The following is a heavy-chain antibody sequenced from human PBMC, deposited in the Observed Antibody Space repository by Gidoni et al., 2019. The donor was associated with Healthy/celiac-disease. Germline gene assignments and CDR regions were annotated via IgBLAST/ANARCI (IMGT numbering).Heavy chain of an antibody. J-gene: IGHJ4*02. CDR3: ARAPIGWNYVDY. D-gene: IGHD6-19*01. CDR1: GGSISSYY. Sequence: QVQLQESGPGLVKPSETLSLTCTVSGGSISSYYWSWIRQPPGKGLEWIGYIYYSGSTNYNPSLKSRVTISVDTSKNQFSLKLSSVTAADTAVYYCARAPIGWNYVDYWGQGTLVTVSS. V-gene: IGHV4-59*01. CDR2: IYYSGST.